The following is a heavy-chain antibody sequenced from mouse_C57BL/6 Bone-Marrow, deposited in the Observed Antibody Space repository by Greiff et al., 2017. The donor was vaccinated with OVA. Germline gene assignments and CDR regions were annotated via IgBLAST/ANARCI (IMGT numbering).Heavy chain of an antibody. Sequence: DVQLVESGGGLVKPGGSLKLSCAASGFTFSSYAMSWVRQTPEKRLEWVATISDGGSYTYYPDNVKGRFTISRDNAKNNLYLQMSHLKSEDTAMYSCARDYSVLYYFDYWGQGTTLTVSS. D-gene: IGHD1-1*01. CDR2: ISDGGSYT. CDR3: ARDYSVLYYFDY. J-gene: IGHJ2*01. CDR1: GFTFSSYA. V-gene: IGHV5-4*01.